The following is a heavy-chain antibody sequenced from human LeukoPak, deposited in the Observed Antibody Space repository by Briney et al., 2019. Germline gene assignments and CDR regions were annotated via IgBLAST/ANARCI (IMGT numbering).Heavy chain of an antibody. Sequence: PSETLSLTCAVYGGSFSGYYWSWIRQPPGKGLEWIGEINHSGSTNYNPSLKSRVTISVDTSKNQFSLKLSSMTAADTAVYYCARGRARGYSYGVGYFDYWGQGTLVTVSS. J-gene: IGHJ4*02. CDR2: INHSGST. CDR1: GGSFSGYY. D-gene: IGHD5-18*01. CDR3: ARGRARGYSYGVGYFDY. V-gene: IGHV4-34*01.